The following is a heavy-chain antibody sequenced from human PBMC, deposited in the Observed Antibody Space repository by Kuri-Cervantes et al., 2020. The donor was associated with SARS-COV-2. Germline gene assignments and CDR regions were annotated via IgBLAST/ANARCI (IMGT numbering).Heavy chain of an antibody. CDR3: ARAQYSSSWSEGYYYYMDV. J-gene: IGHJ6*03. CDR2: IYYSGST. D-gene: IGHD6-13*01. V-gene: IGHV4-61*08. CDR1: GGFISSGGYY. Sequence: SETLSLTCTVSGGFISSGGYYWSWIRQHPGKGLEWIGYIYYSGSTNYNPSLKSRVTISVDTSKNQFSLKLSSVTAADTAVYYCARAQYSSSWSEGYYYYMDVWGKGTTVTVSS.